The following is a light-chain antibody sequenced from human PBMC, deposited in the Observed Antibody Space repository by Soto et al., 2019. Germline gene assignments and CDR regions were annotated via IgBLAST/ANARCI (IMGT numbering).Light chain of an antibody. J-gene: IGLJ1*01. V-gene: IGLV3-25*02. CDR1: ELPKEY. CDR3: LSADSSRLYV. Sequence: SYELTQPPSVSVSPGQTARITCSGDELPKEYAYWYQQKPGQAPLLVIYKDTERPSGIPERFSASSSGTTVTLTISGVQAEDEGDYYCLSADSSRLYVFGTGTQLTVL. CDR2: KDT.